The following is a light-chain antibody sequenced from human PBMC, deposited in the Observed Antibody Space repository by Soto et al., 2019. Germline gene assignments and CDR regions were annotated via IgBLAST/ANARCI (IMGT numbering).Light chain of an antibody. Sequence: IQLTQSPTSLSASVGDRVTITCRASQGISSYLAWYQQKPGKAPELLIYATSTLQSGVPSRFSGSGSGTDFTLNITRVEAEDVGIYYCMQTKQLPLTFGGGTKVDIK. V-gene: IGKV1-9*01. CDR1: QGISSY. CDR3: MQTKQLPLT. CDR2: ATS. J-gene: IGKJ4*01.